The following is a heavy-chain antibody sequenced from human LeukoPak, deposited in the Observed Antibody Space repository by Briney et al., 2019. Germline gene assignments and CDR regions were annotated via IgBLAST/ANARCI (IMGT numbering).Heavy chain of an antibody. D-gene: IGHD5-18*01. Sequence: GESLKISCKGSGYSFTSYWISWVRQMPGKGLEWMGRIDPSDSYTNYSPSFQGHVTISADKSISTAYLQWSSLKASDTAMYYCARLGDTAMAPCGMDVWGQGTTVTVSS. CDR1: GYSFTSYW. J-gene: IGHJ6*02. CDR2: IDPSDSYT. CDR3: ARLGDTAMAPCGMDV. V-gene: IGHV5-10-1*01.